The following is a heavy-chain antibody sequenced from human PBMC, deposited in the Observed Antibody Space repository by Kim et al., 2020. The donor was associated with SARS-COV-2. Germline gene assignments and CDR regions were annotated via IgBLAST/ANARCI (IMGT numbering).Heavy chain of an antibody. D-gene: IGHD3-3*01. J-gene: IGHJ3*02. CDR1: GFTFSDYY. Sequence: GGSLRLSCAASGFTFSDYYMSWIRQAPGKGLEWVSYISSSSSYTKYADSVKGRFTISRDNAKNSLYLQMNSLRAEDTAVYYCARERLITIFGVVINDAFDIGGQGTWSPSLQ. V-gene: IGHV3-11*05. CDR2: ISSSSSYT. CDR3: ARERLITIFGVVINDAFDI.